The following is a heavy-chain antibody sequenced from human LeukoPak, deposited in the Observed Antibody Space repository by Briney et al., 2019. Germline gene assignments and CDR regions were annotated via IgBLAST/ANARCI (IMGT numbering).Heavy chain of an antibody. Sequence: GGSLRLSCAASGFTFSSYAMSWVRQAPGKGLEWVSVISGSGGSTYYADSMKGRFTISRDNSKNTLYLQMNNLRAEDTALYYCAEQAQGSSSWFDPWGQGTLVTVSS. V-gene: IGHV3-23*01. D-gene: IGHD6-6*01. CDR2: ISGSGGST. CDR3: AEQAQGSSSWFDP. CDR1: GFTFSSYA. J-gene: IGHJ5*02.